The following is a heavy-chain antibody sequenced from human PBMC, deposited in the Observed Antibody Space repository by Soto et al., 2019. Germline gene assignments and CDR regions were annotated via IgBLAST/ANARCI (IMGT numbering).Heavy chain of an antibody. CDR3: ATGRISRGLDV. Sequence: PSETLSLTSSVSGGTISIYYWSWIRQPPGKGLEWIGYIYSRGTTSYNPSLKSRATILVDTSKNQFSLRLTSVTATDTAVYYCATGRISRGLDVWGQGTTVTVSS. CDR1: GGTISIYY. J-gene: IGHJ6*02. CDR2: IYSRGTT. V-gene: IGHV4-59*12.